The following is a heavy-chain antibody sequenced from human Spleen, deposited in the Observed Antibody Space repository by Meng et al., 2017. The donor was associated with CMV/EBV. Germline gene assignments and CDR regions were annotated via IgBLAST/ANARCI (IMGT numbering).Heavy chain of an antibody. CDR1: FSLTTGGVG. D-gene: IGHD3-10*01. Sequence: FSLTTGGVGVGWIRQPQGKALEWLALIYWDDNKHYSPSLKNRLTITKDTSKNQVVLTMTNMDPVDTATYYCAHRVRYYGSGSYDWFDPWGQGTLVTVSS. CDR2: IYWDDNK. V-gene: IGHV2-5*02. CDR3: AHRVRYYGSGSYDWFDP. J-gene: IGHJ5*02.